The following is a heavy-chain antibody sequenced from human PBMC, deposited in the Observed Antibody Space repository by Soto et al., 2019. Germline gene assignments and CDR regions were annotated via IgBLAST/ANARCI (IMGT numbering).Heavy chain of an antibody. CDR1: GFTFSSYA. J-gene: IGHJ3*02. Sequence: PGGSLRLSCAASGFTFSSYAMSWVRQAPGKGLEWVSAISGSGGSTYYADSVKGRFTISRDNSKNTLYLQMNSLRAEDTAVYYCESSTPGPDDAFDIWGQGTMVTVSS. V-gene: IGHV3-23*01. D-gene: IGHD6-13*01. CDR2: ISGSGGST. CDR3: ESSTPGPDDAFDI.